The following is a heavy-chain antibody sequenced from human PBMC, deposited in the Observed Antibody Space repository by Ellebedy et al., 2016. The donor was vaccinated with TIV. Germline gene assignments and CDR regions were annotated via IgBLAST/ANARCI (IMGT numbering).Heavy chain of an antibody. CDR1: GFTFSSYW. Sequence: GESLKISCAASGFTFSSYWMSWVRQAPGKGLEWVANIKQDGSEKYYVDSVKGRFTISRDNAKSSLYLQMTSLRAEDTAVYYCARDQGWATPGSTRFDYWGQGTLVTVSS. D-gene: IGHD3-10*01. CDR2: IKQDGSEK. CDR3: ARDQGWATPGSTRFDY. J-gene: IGHJ4*02. V-gene: IGHV3-7*01.